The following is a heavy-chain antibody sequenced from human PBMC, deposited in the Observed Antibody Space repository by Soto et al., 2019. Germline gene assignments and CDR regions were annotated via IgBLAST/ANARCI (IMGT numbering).Heavy chain of an antibody. Sequence: GGSQRLSYAASGFTFSSYWVSWVRQAPGKGLEWVANIKQDGSEKYYVDSVKGRFTISRDNAKNSLYLQMNSLRAEDTAVYYCAGDAGYSSSWYPYWGQGTLVTVSS. CDR3: AGDAGYSSSWYPY. J-gene: IGHJ4*02. CDR1: GFTFSSYW. V-gene: IGHV3-7*01. CDR2: IKQDGSEK. D-gene: IGHD6-13*01.